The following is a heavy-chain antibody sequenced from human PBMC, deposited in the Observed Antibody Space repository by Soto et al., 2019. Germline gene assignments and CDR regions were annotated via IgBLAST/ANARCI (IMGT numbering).Heavy chain of an antibody. D-gene: IGHD3-16*01. Sequence: ETLSLTCTVSGGFISSYYWSWIRQPPGKRLEWIGYIYYSGSTNYNPSLKSRVTISVDTSKNQFSLKLSSVTAADTAVYYCARVRWGAPSHPKPWWFDFSGPRTLVTVSS. V-gene: IGHV4-59*01. CDR1: GGFISSYY. CDR3: ARVRWGAPSHPKPWWFDF. CDR2: IYYSGST. J-gene: IGHJ5*01.